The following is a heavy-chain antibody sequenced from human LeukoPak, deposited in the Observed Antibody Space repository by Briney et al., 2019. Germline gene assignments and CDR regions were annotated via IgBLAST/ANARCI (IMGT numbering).Heavy chain of an antibody. V-gene: IGHV1-3*03. CDR1: GYTFTNYA. D-gene: IGHD5-18*01. Sequence: GASVKVSCKASGYTFTNYAMHWVRQAPGHRLEWMGWINAGNGNTKYSQEFQGRVTITRDTSARTAYMELSSLRSEDMAVYYCARGRLEYSYGLDSYYYYYMDVWGKGTTVTVSS. CDR3: ARGRLEYSYGLDSYYYYYMDV. CDR2: INAGNGNT. J-gene: IGHJ6*03.